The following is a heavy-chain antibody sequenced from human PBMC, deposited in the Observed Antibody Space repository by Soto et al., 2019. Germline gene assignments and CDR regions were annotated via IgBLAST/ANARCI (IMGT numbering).Heavy chain of an antibody. J-gene: IGHJ4*02. CDR2: VYYRST. CDR1: GGSINSYY. D-gene: IGHD6-13*01. V-gene: IGHV4-59*01. Sequence: SETLSLTCTVSGGSINSYYWSWIRQPPGKALEWIGHVYYRSTTYNPSLKSRVAISADTSNNQFSLKLSSVAAADTAVYYCARAYSTSWTYYFDYWGQGTLVTVSS. CDR3: ARAYSTSWTYYFDY.